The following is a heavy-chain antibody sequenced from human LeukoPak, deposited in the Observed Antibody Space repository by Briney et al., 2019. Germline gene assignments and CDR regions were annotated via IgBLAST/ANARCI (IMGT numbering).Heavy chain of an antibody. J-gene: IGHJ4*02. CDR3: ARRARDDGSGFHFYFDY. V-gene: IGHV3-23*01. CDR2: IGDSGIYT. Sequence: GGSLRLSCAASEFTFNNYAMSWVRQAPGKRLEWVSAIGDSGIYTYYADSVKGRFTISRDNSKNALYLQMNSLRAEDTAVYYCARRARDDGSGFHFYFDYWGQGTLVTVSS. D-gene: IGHD3-22*01. CDR1: EFTFNNYA.